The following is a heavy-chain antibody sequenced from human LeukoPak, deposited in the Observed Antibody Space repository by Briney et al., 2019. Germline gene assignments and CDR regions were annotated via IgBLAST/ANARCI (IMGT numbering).Heavy chain of an antibody. J-gene: IGHJ2*01. CDR1: GFTFIKYW. CDR3: ARDNGDYWYFDL. Sequence: PGGSLRLSCGTSGFTFIKYWMHWVRQAPGKGLVWVARINNDGSDTIYADSVKGRFTISRDNAKNTVFLQMNSLRAEDTAVYYCARDNGDYWYFDLWGRGTLVTVSS. D-gene: IGHD2-8*01. CDR2: INNDGSDT. V-gene: IGHV3-74*01.